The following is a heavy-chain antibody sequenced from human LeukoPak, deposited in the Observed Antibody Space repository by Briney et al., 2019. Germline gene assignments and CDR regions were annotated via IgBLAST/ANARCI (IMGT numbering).Heavy chain of an antibody. CDR2: IKQDGSEK. J-gene: IGHJ4*02. D-gene: IGHD2-8*01. V-gene: IGHV3-7*03. Sequence: GGSLRLSCEASEFTFDTYWMSWVRQAPGKGLEWVATIKQDGSEKHHLDSVRGRFTISRDNAKNSLYLEMNSLRAEDTAVYYCARGCNRAACPYYFDCWGQGALVTVSS. CDR3: ARGCNRAACPYYFDC. CDR1: EFTFDTYW.